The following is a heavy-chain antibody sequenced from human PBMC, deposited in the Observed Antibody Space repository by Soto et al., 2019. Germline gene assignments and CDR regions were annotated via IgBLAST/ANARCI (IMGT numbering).Heavy chain of an antibody. Sequence: GGSLRLSCAASGFTFSSRGMHWVRQAPGKGLEWVALIWFDGSKPDYADSVKGRFTISRDNSKNTLFLQMNSLRVDDTAVYFCARDTWLQGQITSFDYWGQGTLVTVSS. CDR3: ARDTWLQGQITSFDY. V-gene: IGHV3-33*01. CDR2: IWFDGSKP. J-gene: IGHJ4*02. CDR1: GFTFSSRG. D-gene: IGHD6-19*01.